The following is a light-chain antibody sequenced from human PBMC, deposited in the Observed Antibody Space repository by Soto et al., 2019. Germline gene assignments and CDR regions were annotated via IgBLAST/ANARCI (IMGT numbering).Light chain of an antibody. CDR2: GAP. CDR1: QGVSSD. CDR3: HQYSNWPPWT. V-gene: IGKV3-15*01. Sequence: EIVMTQSPATLSVPPGERATLSCRASQGVSSDLAWYQQKPGQAPRLLIYGAPTRADGIPVRFSGSGSGTEFTLTISSLQSEDFAVYYCHQYSNWPPWTFGQGTKVEI. J-gene: IGKJ1*01.